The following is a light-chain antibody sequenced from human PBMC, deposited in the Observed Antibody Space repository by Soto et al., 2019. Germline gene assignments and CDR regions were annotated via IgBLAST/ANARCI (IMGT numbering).Light chain of an antibody. CDR1: SSNIGSNT. Sequence: VLTQPPSASGTPGQRVTNSCSGSSSNIGSNTVNWYQQLPGTAPKLLIYSNNQRPSGVPDRFSGSKSGTSASLAISGLQSEDEADYYCAAWDDSLNGYVFGTGTKVTVL. CDR3: AAWDDSLNGYV. J-gene: IGLJ1*01. CDR2: SNN. V-gene: IGLV1-44*01.